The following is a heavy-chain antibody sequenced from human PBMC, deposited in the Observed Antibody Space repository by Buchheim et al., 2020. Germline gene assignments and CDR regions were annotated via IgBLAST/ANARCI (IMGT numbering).Heavy chain of an antibody. CDR2: IYYSGST. Sequence: QLQLQESGSGLVKPSQTLSLTCAVFGGSISSGGYSWSWIRQPPGKGLEWIGYIYYSGSTYYNPSLKSRVTISVDTSKNQFSLKLSSVTAADTAVYYCARVDTYSSGWSMGQFDYWGQGTL. CDR1: GGSISSGGYS. D-gene: IGHD6-19*01. CDR3: ARVDTYSSGWSMGQFDY. V-gene: IGHV4-30-2*05. J-gene: IGHJ4*02.